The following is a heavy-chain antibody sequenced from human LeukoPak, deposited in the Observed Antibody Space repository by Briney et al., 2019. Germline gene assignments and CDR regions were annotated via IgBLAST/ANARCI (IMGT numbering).Heavy chain of an antibody. V-gene: IGHV1-2*02. J-gene: IGHJ3*02. D-gene: IGHD3-22*01. CDR2: INPNSGGT. CDR1: GYTFTGYY. CDR3: ARDNYYYDSSGYHHDAFDI. Sequence: ASVKVSCKASGYTFTGYYMHWVRQAPGQGLEWMGWINPNSGGTNYAQKFQGRVTMTRYTSISTAYMELSRLRSDDTAVYYCARDNYYYDSSGYHHDAFDIWGQGTMVTVSS.